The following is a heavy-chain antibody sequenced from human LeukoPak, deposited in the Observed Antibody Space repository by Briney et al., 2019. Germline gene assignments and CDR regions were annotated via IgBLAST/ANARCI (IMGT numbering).Heavy chain of an antibody. CDR2: IYHSGST. Sequence: SSETLSLTCAVSGGSISSSNWWSWVRQPPGKGLEWIGEIYHSGSTNYNPSLKSRVTISVDKSKNQFSLKLSSVTAADTAVYYCARVVQRITMIVVLGPIHDAFDIWGQGTMVTVSS. CDR3: ARVVQRITMIVVLGPIHDAFDI. J-gene: IGHJ3*02. CDR1: GGSISSSNW. V-gene: IGHV4-4*02. D-gene: IGHD3-22*01.